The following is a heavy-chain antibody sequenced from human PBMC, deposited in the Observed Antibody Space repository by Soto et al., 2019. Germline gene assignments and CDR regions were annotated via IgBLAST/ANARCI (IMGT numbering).Heavy chain of an antibody. J-gene: IGHJ3*02. CDR2: INAGNGNT. D-gene: IGHD5-18*01. CDR3: ARVRGYSYGFWSDAFDI. CDR1: GYTFTSYA. V-gene: IGHV1-3*01. Sequence: GASVKVSCKASGYTFTSYAMHWVRQAPGQRLEWMGWINAGNGNTKYSQKFQGRVTITRDTSASTAYMELSSLRSEDTAVYYCARVRGYSYGFWSDAFDIWGQGTMVTVSS.